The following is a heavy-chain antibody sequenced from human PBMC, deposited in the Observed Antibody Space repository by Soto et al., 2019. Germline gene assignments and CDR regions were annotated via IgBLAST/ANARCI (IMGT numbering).Heavy chain of an antibody. D-gene: IGHD6-13*01. CDR1: GDRA. Sequence: GDRAMGWFRRAEGRWRGWAGFFRSKAYGGTTEYAASVKGRFTISRDDSKSIAYLQMNSLKTEDTAVYYCTRPKPLAAAGRFWEYYYCYGMDVWVQGTTVTVSS. CDR3: TRPKPLAAAGRFWEYYYCYGMDV. J-gene: IGHJ6*02. CDR2: FRSKAYGGTT. V-gene: IGHV3-49*03.